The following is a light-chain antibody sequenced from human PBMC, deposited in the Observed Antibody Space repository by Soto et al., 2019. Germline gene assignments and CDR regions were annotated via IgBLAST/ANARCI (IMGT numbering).Light chain of an antibody. V-gene: IGKV1-39*01. Sequence: DIQMTQSASSLSASVGDRVTITCRASQSITTYLNWYQQKPGKAPKLLIYAASSLQSGVPSRFSGSGSGTDFTLTISSLQPEDFATYYCQQTYSTPFTVGGGTKVEI. CDR2: AAS. CDR1: QSITTY. J-gene: IGKJ4*01. CDR3: QQTYSTPFT.